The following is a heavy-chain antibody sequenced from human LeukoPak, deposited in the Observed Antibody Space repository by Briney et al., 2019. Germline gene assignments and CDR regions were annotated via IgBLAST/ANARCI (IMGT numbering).Heavy chain of an antibody. Sequence: PGRSLRLSCAASGFTFSSYAMHWVRQAPGKGLEWVAVISYDESNKYYADSVKGRFTISRDNSKNTLYLQMNSLRAEDTAVYYCARSTNLLEAGTYYGMDVWGQGTTVTVSS. D-gene: IGHD6-19*01. V-gene: IGHV3-30*04. CDR3: ARSTNLLEAGTYYGMDV. CDR1: GFTFSSYA. CDR2: ISYDESNK. J-gene: IGHJ6*02.